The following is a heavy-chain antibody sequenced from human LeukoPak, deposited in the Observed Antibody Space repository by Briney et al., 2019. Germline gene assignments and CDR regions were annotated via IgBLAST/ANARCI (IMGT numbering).Heavy chain of an antibody. CDR2: ISSGSSYI. J-gene: IGHJ4*02. D-gene: IGHD3-22*01. CDR1: GFTFSSYT. V-gene: IGHV3-21*01. CDR3: ARTHYYDSSGSRIGYYFDY. Sequence: GGSLRLSCAASGFTFSSYTMNWVRQAPGKGLEWVSSISSGSSYIYYADSMKGRFTISRDNAKNSLYLQMNSLRAEDTAIYYCARTHYYDSSGSRIGYYFDYWGQGTLVTVSS.